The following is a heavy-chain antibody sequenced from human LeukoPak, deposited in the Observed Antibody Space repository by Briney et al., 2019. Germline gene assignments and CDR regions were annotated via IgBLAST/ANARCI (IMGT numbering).Heavy chain of an antibody. CDR1: GGSISSSSYY. CDR3: ARAELDSGSYPAGYYYMDV. CDR2: IYYSGST. J-gene: IGHJ6*03. V-gene: IGHV4-39*07. D-gene: IGHD1-26*01. Sequence: SETLSLTCTVSGGSISSSSYYWGWIRQPPGKGLEWIGSIYYSGSTYYNPSLKSRVTISVDTSKNQFSLKLSSVTAADTAVYYCARAELDSGSYPAGYYYMDVWGKGTTVTVSS.